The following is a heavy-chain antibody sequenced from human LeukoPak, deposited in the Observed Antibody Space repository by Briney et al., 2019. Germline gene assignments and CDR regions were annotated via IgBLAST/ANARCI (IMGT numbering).Heavy chain of an antibody. CDR2: IYYSGST. CDR1: GGSISSYY. J-gene: IGHJ3*02. D-gene: IGHD3-9*01. CDR3: ARTLRYFDWYNAFDI. V-gene: IGHV4-59*01. Sequence: SETLSLTCTVSGGSISSYYWSWIRQPPGKGLEWIGYIYYSGSTNYNPSLKSRVTISVDTSKNQLSLKLSSVTAADTAVYYCARTLRYFDWYNAFDIWGQGTMVTVSA.